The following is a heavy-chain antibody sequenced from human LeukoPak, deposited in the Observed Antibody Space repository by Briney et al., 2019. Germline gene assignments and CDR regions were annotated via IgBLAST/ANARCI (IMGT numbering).Heavy chain of an antibody. Sequence: SETLSLTCGLYVESLSVYYWSWMRHPPGGGGECGGEINLGGSTTHYPSLQSRITISVEASNNKTSLKLGSMTAADTAVYYCARGPLMVTADGHSYYYMDVWGKGTTVTVS. V-gene: IGHV4-34*01. J-gene: IGHJ6*03. CDR2: INLGGST. CDR1: VESLSVYY. CDR3: ARGPLMVTADGHSYYYMDV. D-gene: IGHD5-18*01.